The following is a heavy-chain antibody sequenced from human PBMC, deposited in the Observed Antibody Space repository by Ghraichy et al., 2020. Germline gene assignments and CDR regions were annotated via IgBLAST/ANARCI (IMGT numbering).Heavy chain of an antibody. CDR3: AKDLGDYPHYYGMDV. J-gene: IGHJ6*02. V-gene: IGHV3-23*01. Sequence: GGSLRLSCAASGFTFSSYAMSWVRRAPGKGLEWVSGISGSGGSTYYADSVKGRFTISRDNTKTTLYLQMNSLSAEDTAGYYCAKDLGDYPHYYGMDVWGQGTTVTFS. CDR2: ISGSGGST. CDR1: GFTFSSYA. D-gene: IGHD4-11*01.